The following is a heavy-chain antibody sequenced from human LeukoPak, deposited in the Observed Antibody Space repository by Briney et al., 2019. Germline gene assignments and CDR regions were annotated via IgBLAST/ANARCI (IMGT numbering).Heavy chain of an antibody. CDR1: GFTFSIYS. J-gene: IGHJ3*02. Sequence: GGSLRLPCAASGFTFSIYSMNWVRQAPGKGLEWVSCISSSSSHIYYSDSVKGRFTISRDNAKNSLYLQMNSLTAEDTAVYFCARDLRGLDAFDIWGQGTMVTVSS. CDR3: ARDLRGLDAFDI. CDR2: ISSSSSHI. V-gene: IGHV3-21*01.